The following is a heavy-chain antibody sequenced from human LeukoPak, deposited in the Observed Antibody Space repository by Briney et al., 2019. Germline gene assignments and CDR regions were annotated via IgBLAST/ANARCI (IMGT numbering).Heavy chain of an antibody. J-gene: IGHJ4*02. Sequence: PSETLSLTCAVYGGSFSGYYWSWIRQPPGKGLEWIGEINHSGSTNYNPSLKSRVTISVDTSKNQFSLKLSSVTAADTAVYYCARFTTIAVAGTVFYFDYWGQGTLVTVPS. D-gene: IGHD6-19*01. V-gene: IGHV4-34*01. CDR2: INHSGST. CDR1: GGSFSGYY. CDR3: ARFTTIAVAGTVFYFDY.